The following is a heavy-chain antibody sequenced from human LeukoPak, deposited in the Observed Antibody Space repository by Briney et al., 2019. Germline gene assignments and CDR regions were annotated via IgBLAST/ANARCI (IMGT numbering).Heavy chain of an antibody. Sequence: PSETLSLTCAVYGGSFSGYYWSWIRQPPGKGLEWIGEINHSGSNNYNLSLKSRVTISVDTSKNQFSLKLSSVTAADTAVYYCASRAGGNSAGVVWGQGTLVTVSS. CDR2: INHSGSN. J-gene: IGHJ4*02. CDR1: GGSFSGYY. CDR3: ASRAGGNSAGVV. D-gene: IGHD4-23*01. V-gene: IGHV4-34*01.